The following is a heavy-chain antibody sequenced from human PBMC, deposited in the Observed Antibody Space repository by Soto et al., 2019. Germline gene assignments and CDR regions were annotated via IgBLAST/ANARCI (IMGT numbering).Heavy chain of an antibody. Sequence: QVQLQQWGAGLLKPSETLSLTCAVYGGSFSGYYWSWIRQPPGKGLEWIGEINHSGSTNYNPSLKSRVTISVDTSKNQFSLKLSSVTAADTAVYYCARGLPPVVVVTYFDYWGPGTLVTVSS. D-gene: IGHD3-22*01. CDR2: INHSGST. J-gene: IGHJ4*02. CDR1: GGSFSGYY. CDR3: ARGLPPVVVVTYFDY. V-gene: IGHV4-34*01.